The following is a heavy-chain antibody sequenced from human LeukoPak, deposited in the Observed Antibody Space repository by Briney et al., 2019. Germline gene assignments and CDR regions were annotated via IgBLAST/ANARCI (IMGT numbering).Heavy chain of an antibody. J-gene: IGHJ4*02. CDR1: GGSFSGYY. D-gene: IGHD1-26*01. Sequence: SETLSLTCAVYGGSFSGYYWSWIRQPPGKGLEWIGEINHSGSTNYNPSLKSRVTISVDTSKNQFSLKLSSVTAADTAVYYRARGTIVGATKFDYWGQGTLVTVSS. CDR2: INHSGST. V-gene: IGHV4-34*01. CDR3: ARGTIVGATKFDY.